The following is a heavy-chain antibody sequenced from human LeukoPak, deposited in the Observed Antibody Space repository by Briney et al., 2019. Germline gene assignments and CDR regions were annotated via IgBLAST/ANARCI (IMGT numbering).Heavy chain of an antibody. Sequence: SETLSLTCTVSGGSISGSSYYWGWIRQPPGKGLEWIGSIYYSGSTYYNPSLKSRVTISVDTSKNQFSLKLSSVTAADTAVYYCARHTMATINWGQGTLAIVSS. CDR2: IYYSGST. V-gene: IGHV4-39*01. CDR3: ARHTMATIN. CDR1: GGSISGSSYY. J-gene: IGHJ4*02. D-gene: IGHD5-24*01.